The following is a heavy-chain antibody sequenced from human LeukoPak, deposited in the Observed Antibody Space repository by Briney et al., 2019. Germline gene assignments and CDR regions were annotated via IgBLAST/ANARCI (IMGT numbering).Heavy chain of an antibody. Sequence: SETLSLTCTASSGSISSYYWSWIRQPPGKELEWIGYIYYSGGTNYNPSLKSRVTISVDTSKNQFSLKLNSVTAADTAVYYCAIKAYDGSADYWGQGTLVSVSS. CDR1: SGSISSYY. J-gene: IGHJ4*02. V-gene: IGHV4-59*12. D-gene: IGHD3-22*01. CDR2: IYYSGGT. CDR3: AIKAYDGSADY.